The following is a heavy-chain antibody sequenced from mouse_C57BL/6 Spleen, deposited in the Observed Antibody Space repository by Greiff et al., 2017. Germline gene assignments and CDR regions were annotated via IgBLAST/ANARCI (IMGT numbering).Heavy chain of an antibody. Sequence: VQLKESGGGLVKPGGSLKLSCAASGFTFSDYGMHWVRQAPEKGLEWVAYISSGSSTIYYADTVKGRFTISRDNAKNTLFLQMTSLRSEDTAMYYCARTTVVAPGFAYWGQGTLVTVSA. CDR3: ARTTVVAPGFAY. CDR2: ISSGSSTI. CDR1: GFTFSDYG. V-gene: IGHV5-17*01. J-gene: IGHJ3*01. D-gene: IGHD1-1*01.